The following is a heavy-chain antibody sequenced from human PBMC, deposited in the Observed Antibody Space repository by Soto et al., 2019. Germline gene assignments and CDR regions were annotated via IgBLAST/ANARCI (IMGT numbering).Heavy chain of an antibody. Sequence: GGSLRLSCAASGFTFSDYYMTWIRQAPGKGLEWVAYISGTGVTIKYEDSVKGRFTISRDNAKNSLFLQMNSLRAEDTAVYYCARDARRDGYTFNYWGQGSQVTVSS. CDR3: ARDARRDGYTFNY. D-gene: IGHD5-12*01. J-gene: IGHJ4*02. V-gene: IGHV3-11*01. CDR2: ISGTGVTI. CDR1: GFTFSDYY.